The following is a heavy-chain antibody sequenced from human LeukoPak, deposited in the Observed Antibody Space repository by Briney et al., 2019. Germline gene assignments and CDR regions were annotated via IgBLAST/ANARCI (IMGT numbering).Heavy chain of an antibody. CDR1: GFTFSSYS. V-gene: IGHV3-21*01. D-gene: IGHD3-10*01. CDR3: ARDGGWFGESRVFY. Sequence: PGGSLRLSCAASGFTFSSYSMNWVRQAPGKGLEWVSSISSSSSYIYYADSVKGRFTISRDNAKNSLYLQMNSLRAEDTAVYYCARDGGWFGESRVFYWGQGTLVTVSS. CDR2: ISSSSSYI. J-gene: IGHJ4*02.